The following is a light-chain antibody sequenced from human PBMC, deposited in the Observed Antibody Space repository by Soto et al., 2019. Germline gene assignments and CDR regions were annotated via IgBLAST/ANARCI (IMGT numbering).Light chain of an antibody. CDR3: QQYGSSSWT. CDR1: QSVSSSY. Sequence: EIVLTHAPGTLSLYPGERATLSCRASQSVSSSYLAWYQQKPGQAPRLLIYGTSSRATAIPDRFSGSGSGTDFTLTISRLEPEDFAVYYCQQYGSSSWTFGQGTKV. J-gene: IGKJ1*01. CDR2: GTS. V-gene: IGKV3-20*01.